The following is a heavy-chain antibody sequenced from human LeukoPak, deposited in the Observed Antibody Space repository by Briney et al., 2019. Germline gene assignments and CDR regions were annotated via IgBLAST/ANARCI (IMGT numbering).Heavy chain of an antibody. CDR1: GGTFSSYA. CDR2: IIPIFGTA. D-gene: IGHD2-15*01. J-gene: IGHJ6*04. Sequence: SVKVSCKASGGTFSSYAISWVRQAPGQGLEWMGGIIPIFGTANYAQKFQGRVTITADESTSTAYMELSGLRSEDTAVYYCAREDCSGGSCYSGPLGMDVWGKGTTVTVSS. CDR3: AREDCSGGSCYSGPLGMDV. V-gene: IGHV1-69*13.